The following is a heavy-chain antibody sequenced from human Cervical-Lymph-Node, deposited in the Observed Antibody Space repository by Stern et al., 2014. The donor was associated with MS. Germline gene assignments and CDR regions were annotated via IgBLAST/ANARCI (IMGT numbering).Heavy chain of an antibody. Sequence: QVQLVQSGAEVRQPGSSVKVSCKASGATFSTNAISWVRQAPGQGLEWMGGIVPSFDKANYAQSFRGRVTISADESTSTAYLELSSLRSDDTAVYYCAREHHGGNFESWGQGTLVIVSS. D-gene: IGHD4-23*01. CDR3: AREHHGGNFES. V-gene: IGHV1-69*01. CDR2: IVPSFDKA. J-gene: IGHJ4*02. CDR1: GATFSTNA.